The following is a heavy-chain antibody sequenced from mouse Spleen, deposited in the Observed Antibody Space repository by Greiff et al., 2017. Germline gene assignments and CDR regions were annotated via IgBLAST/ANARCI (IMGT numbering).Heavy chain of an antibody. CDR3: AKNQYGNYGGFAY. V-gene: IGHV2-5*01. D-gene: IGHD2-10*02. CDR1: GFSLTSYG. J-gene: IGHJ3*01. Sequence: VQLQESGPGLVPPSQCLSITCTVSGFSLTSYGVHWVRQSPGKGLEWLGLIWSGGSTDYYAAFLSRLGTSKDNSKSQVFFKMNSLQAEDTAIYYCAKNQYGNYGGFAYWGQGTLVTVSA. CDR2: IWSGGST.